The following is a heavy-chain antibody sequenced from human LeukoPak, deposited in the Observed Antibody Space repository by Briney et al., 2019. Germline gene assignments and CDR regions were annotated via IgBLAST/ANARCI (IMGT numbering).Heavy chain of an antibody. CDR3: ASRIATAGSVDY. V-gene: IGHV3-33*01. J-gene: IGHJ4*02. D-gene: IGHD6-13*01. Sequence: GGSLRLSCAASGFTFSSYGMHWVRQAPGKGLEWVAVIWYDGSNKYYADSVKGRFTISRDNSKNTLYLQMNTLGAEDTAVYYCASRIATAGSVDYWGQGTLVTVSS. CDR1: GFTFSSYG. CDR2: IWYDGSNK.